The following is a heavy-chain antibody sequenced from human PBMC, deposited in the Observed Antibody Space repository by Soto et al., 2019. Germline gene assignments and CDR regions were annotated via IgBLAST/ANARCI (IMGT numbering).Heavy chain of an antibody. J-gene: IGHJ4*02. D-gene: IGHD4-17*01. CDR2: ISSSSSYT. CDR3: ARDQSRYGDYDPAPSDY. V-gene: IGHV3-11*05. Sequence: QVQLVESGGGLVKPGGSLRLSCAASGFTFSDYYMSWIRQAPGKGLEWVSYISSSSSYTNYADSVKGRFTISRDNAKNSLYLQMNSLRAEDTAVYYCARDQSRYGDYDPAPSDYWGQGTLVTVSS. CDR1: GFTFSDYY.